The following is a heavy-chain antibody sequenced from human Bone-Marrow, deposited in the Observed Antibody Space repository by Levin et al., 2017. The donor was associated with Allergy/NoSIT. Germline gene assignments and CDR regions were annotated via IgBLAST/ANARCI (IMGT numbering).Heavy chain of an antibody. D-gene: IGHD3-22*01. V-gene: IGHV3-23*01. CDR1: GFIFNKFA. Sequence: GGSLRLSCEGSGFIFNKFAMNWVRQAPGKGLEWVSGISGRGGTTHYADSVKGRFNISRDNSKNTMSLQMNSLRAEDTAVYYCGKERDTSGYYNDYWGQGILVIVSS. J-gene: IGHJ4*02. CDR3: GKERDTSGYYNDY. CDR2: ISGRGGTT.